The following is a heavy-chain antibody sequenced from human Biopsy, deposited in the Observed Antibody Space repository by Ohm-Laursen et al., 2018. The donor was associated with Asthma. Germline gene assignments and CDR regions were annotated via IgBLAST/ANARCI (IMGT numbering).Heavy chain of an antibody. Sequence: SLRLSCVASGFMFRSFGMHWVRQAPGKGLEWVAVISYDGNHKFYEDSVKGRFTISRDNSKNTLYLQMNSLRTEDTAVYYCAKRRGYSGHDNDYWGQGTLVTVSS. J-gene: IGHJ4*02. CDR1: GFMFRSFG. D-gene: IGHD5-12*01. CDR2: ISYDGNHK. V-gene: IGHV3-30*18. CDR3: AKRRGYSGHDNDY.